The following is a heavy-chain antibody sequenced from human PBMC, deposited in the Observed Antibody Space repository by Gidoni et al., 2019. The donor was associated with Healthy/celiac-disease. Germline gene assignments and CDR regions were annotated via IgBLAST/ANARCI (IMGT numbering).Heavy chain of an antibody. CDR1: GFTFSNDW. V-gene: IGHV3-15*01. J-gene: IGHJ4*02. CDR2: IKSKTDGGTT. CDR3: TTLYCSSTSCYRSGQSYFDY. D-gene: IGHD2-2*01. Sequence: EVQLVESGGGLVKPGGSLRLSCAASGFTFSNDWMSWVRQAPGKGLEWVGRIKSKTDGGTTDYAAPVKGRFTISRDDSKNTLYLQMNSLKTEDTAVYYCTTLYCSSTSCYRSGQSYFDYWGQGTLVTVSS.